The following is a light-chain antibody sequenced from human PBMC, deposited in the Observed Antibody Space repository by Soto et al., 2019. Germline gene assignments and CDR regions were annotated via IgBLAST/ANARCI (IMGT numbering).Light chain of an antibody. CDR2: EAS. V-gene: IGKV1-33*01. CDR1: HDISNY. J-gene: IGKJ4*01. Sequence: DIQMTQSPSSLSASVGDRITITCRASHDISNYLSWYQQKPGKAPNLLMYEASKLETGVPSRFSGSGSGTDFTLTIDSLQPEDLATYYCQQCDNLPLTFGGGTKVEI. CDR3: QQCDNLPLT.